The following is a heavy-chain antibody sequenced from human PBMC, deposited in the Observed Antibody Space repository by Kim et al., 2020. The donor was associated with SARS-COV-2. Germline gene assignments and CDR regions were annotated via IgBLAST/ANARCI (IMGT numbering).Heavy chain of an antibody. CDR1: GGSFSGYY. J-gene: IGHJ4*02. CDR3: ARVRLLRYLVGPGRHFDY. D-gene: IGHD3-9*01. Sequence: SETLSLTCAVYGGSFSGYYWSWIRQPPGKGLEWIGEINHSGSTNYNPSLKSRVTISVDTSKNQFSLKLSSVTAADTAVYYCARVRLLRYLVGPGRHFDYWGQGTLVTVSS. CDR2: INHSGST. V-gene: IGHV4-34*01.